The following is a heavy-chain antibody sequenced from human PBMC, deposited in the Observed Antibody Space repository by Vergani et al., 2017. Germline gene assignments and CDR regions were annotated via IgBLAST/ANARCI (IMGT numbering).Heavy chain of an antibody. CDR1: GFTFSDYG. Sequence: EVQLVESGGGVVRPGGSLRLSCAASGFTFSDYGMTWVRQAPGRGLEWVSAINAGGDRTFYAESVKGRFITSRDNFKNTLYLQMTSLRAEDTATYYCVKKWLTNEEVDSWGQGTLVTVSS. V-gene: IGHV3-23*04. CDR2: INAGGDRT. CDR3: VKKWLTNEEVDS. D-gene: IGHD5-12*01. J-gene: IGHJ4*02.